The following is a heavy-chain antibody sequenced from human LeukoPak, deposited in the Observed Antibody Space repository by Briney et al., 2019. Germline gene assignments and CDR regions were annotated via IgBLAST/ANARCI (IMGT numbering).Heavy chain of an antibody. CDR3: QTTVTTGGLDY. J-gene: IGHJ4*02. CDR2: IYYSGST. V-gene: IGHV4-39*01. Sequence: SETLSLTCTVSGGSISSSSYYWGWIRQPPGKGLEWIGSIYYSGSTYYNPSLKSRVTISVDTSKNQFSLKLSSVTAADTAVYYCQTTVTTGGLDYWGQGTLVTVSS. CDR1: GGSISSSSYY. D-gene: IGHD4-17*01.